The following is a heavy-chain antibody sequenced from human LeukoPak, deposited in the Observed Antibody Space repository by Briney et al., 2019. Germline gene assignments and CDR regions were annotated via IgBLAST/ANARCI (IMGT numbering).Heavy chain of an antibody. CDR2: INPNSGGT. Sequence: VASVKVSCEASGYTFTGYYMHWVRQAPGQGLEWMGWINPNSGGTNYAQKFQGRVTMTRDTSISTAYMELSRLRSDDTAVYYCARGPYSYDPYYFDYWGQGTLVTVSS. V-gene: IGHV1-2*02. CDR3: ARGPYSYDPYYFDY. CDR1: GYTFTGYY. D-gene: IGHD5-18*01. J-gene: IGHJ4*02.